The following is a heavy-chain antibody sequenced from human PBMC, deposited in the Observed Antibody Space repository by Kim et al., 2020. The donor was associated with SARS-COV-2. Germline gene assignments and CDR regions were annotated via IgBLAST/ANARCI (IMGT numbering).Heavy chain of an antibody. D-gene: IGHD3-10*01. CDR3: ARRRRDGHNFDY. V-gene: IGHV4-39*01. J-gene: IGHJ4*02. CDR1: GGSISSSSYH. Sequence: SETLSLTCTVSGGSISSSSYHWGWIRQPPGKGLEWIGSIYYSGSTYYNPSLKSRVTISVDTSQNQFSLKLSSVTAADTAVYYCARRRRDGHNFDYWGQGTLVTVSS. CDR2: IYYSGST.